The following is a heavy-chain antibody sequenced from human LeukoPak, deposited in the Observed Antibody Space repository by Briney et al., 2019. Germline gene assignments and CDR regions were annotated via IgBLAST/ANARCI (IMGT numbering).Heavy chain of an antibody. CDR2: ISGSGGST. CDR3: AKRDILTGDLYYYYYGMDV. Sequence: GGSLRLSCAASGFTFSSYAMSWVRQAPGKGLEWVSAISGSGGSTYYADSVKGRFTVSRDNSKNTLYLQMNSLRAEGTAVYYCAKRDILTGDLYYYYYGMDVWGQGTTVTVSS. J-gene: IGHJ6*02. V-gene: IGHV3-23*01. D-gene: IGHD3-9*01. CDR1: GFTFSSYA.